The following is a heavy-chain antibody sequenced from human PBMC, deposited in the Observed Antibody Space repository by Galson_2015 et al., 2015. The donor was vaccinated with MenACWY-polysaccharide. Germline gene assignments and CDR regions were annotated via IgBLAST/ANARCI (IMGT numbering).Heavy chain of an antibody. J-gene: IGHJ6*02. CDR3: AHSPQLRYFDWVYMDV. Sequence: SLRLSCAASGFTFDDYAMHWVRQAPGKGLEWVSGISWNSGSIGYADSVKGRFTISRDNAKNSLYLQMNSLRAEDTATYYCAHSPQLRYFDWVYMDVWGRGTPVTVSS. CDR1: GFTFDDYA. D-gene: IGHD3-9*01. CDR2: ISWNSGSI. V-gene: IGHV3-9*01.